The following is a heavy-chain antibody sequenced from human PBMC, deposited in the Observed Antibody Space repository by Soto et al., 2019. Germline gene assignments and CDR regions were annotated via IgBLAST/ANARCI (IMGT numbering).Heavy chain of an antibody. CDR1: GFTFSSYG. D-gene: IGHD4-17*01. CDR3: ARELHDYGDYDEDYYYYYMDV. Sequence: GGSLRLSCAASGFTFSSYGMHWVRQAPGKGLEWVAVIWYDGSNKYYADSVKGRFTISRDNSKNTLYLQMNSLRAEDTAVYYCARELHDYGDYDEDYYYYYMDVWGKATTVTVSS. V-gene: IGHV3-33*01. J-gene: IGHJ6*03. CDR2: IWYDGSNK.